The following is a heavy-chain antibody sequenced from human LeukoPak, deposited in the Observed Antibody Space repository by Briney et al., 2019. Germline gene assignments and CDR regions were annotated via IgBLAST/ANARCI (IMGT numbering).Heavy chain of an antibody. J-gene: IGHJ4*02. CDR2: IQPGQTDA. Sequence: GESLKISCKASGYSSNTHWIAWVRQMPGKGLEWMGVIQPGQTDARYSPSFQGQATISADKSINTAYLQWSSLKASDTAIYYCARRSGDYLNCFDFWGQGTLVTVSS. CDR3: ARRSGDYLNCFDF. D-gene: IGHD4-17*01. CDR1: GYSSNTHW. V-gene: IGHV5-51*01.